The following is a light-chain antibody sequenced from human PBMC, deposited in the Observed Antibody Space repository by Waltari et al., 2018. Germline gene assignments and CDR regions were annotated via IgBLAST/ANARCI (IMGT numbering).Light chain of an antibody. V-gene: IGLV3-21*01. J-gene: IGLJ1*01. CDR3: QVWDANTDPGV. Sequence: SYVLTQPPSVSVAPGETARITCGGNNIESKSVHWYRQRPRQAPVVVISYDNDRAAGIPERFSGSNSGNTATLTISRVEAGDEADYYCQVWDANTDPGVFGTGTEVTVL. CDR2: YDN. CDR1: NIESKS.